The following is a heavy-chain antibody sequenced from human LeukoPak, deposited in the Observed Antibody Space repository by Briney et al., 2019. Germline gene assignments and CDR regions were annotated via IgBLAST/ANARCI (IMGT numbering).Heavy chain of an antibody. CDR2: ISNGGSTI. V-gene: IGHV3-48*01. Sequence: GGSLRLSCVASGFPLTYSTYNTMWVRQAPGKGREWISFISNGGSTIYYANSVEGRFTISRDNAKNSLYLQMNGLRAEDTAVYYCARELYRGLGNWFDPWGQGTLVTVSS. CDR3: ARELYRGLGNWFDP. J-gene: IGHJ5*02. D-gene: IGHD3-10*01. CDR1: GFPLTYSTYN.